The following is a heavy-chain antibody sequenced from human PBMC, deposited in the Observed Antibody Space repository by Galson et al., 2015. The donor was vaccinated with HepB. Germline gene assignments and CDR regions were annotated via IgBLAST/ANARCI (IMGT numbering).Heavy chain of an antibody. J-gene: IGHJ4*02. D-gene: IGHD1-1*01. CDR1: GFTFSYYS. Sequence: SLRLSCAASGFTFSYYSMNWVRQAPGKGLEWVSYISSSGSTTYYADSGQGRFTISRDNAKNSLYLRMNSLRAEDTAVYFCARENDYYFDYWGPGTLVTVSS. V-gene: IGHV3-48*01. CDR3: ARENDYYFDY. CDR2: ISSSGSTT.